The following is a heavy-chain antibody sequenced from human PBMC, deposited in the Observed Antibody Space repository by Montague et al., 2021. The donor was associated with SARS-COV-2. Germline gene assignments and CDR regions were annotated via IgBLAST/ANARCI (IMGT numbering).Heavy chain of an antibody. CDR3: ARRDAYSAFDY. V-gene: IGHV3-33*01. CDR1: GFTFSNFG. Sequence: SLRLSCATSGFTFSNFGMLWVRQPPGKGLEWVALITSDVRSRDXVEGRFSVSRDNSKKMVFLQMNSLGAEDTAIYYCARRDAYSAFDYWGQGTLVTVSS. D-gene: IGHD5-24*01. J-gene: IGHJ4*02. CDR2: ITSDVRSR.